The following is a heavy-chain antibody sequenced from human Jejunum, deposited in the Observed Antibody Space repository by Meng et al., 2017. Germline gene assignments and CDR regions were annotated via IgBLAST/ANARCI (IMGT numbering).Heavy chain of an antibody. V-gene: IGHV3-33*01. Sequence: GGSLRLSCAASGFTFSAYGMHWVRQAPGKGLEWVTLIWDDGNNNKYADSVKGRFTISRDNSKNTLYLQMNSLRAEDTAVYYCARDPVTPLGYSYYYGLDVWGQGTTVTVSS. CDR1: GFTFSAYG. CDR2: IWDDGNNN. CDR3: ARDPVTPLGYSYYYGLDV. J-gene: IGHJ6*02. D-gene: IGHD6-13*01.